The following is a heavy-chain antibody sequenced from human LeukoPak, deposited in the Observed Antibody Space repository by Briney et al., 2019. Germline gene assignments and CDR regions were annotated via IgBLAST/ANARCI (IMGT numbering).Heavy chain of an antibody. J-gene: IGHJ2*01. CDR3: ARAAYSSTWYSRYFDL. CDR1: GFTFSSCA. V-gene: IGHV3-23*01. Sequence: GGSLRLSCAASGFTFSSCAMSWVRQAPGKGLEWVSAISDSGAYTYYAGSVKGRFTISRENAKNSLYLQMNSLRAGDTAVYYCARAAYSSTWYSRYFDLWGRGTLVTVSS. D-gene: IGHD6-13*01. CDR2: ISDSGAYT.